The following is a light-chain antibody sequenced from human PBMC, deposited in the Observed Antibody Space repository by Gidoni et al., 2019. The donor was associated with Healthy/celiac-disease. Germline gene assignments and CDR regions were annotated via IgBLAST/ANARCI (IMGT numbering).Light chain of an antibody. CDR3: QSYDSSNHWV. Sequence: NFMLTQPHSVSESPGQTVTISCTGSSGSIASNYVQWYQQRPGSAPTTVIYEDNQRPSGVPDRFSGSIDSSSNSASLTISGLKTEDEADYYCQSYDSSNHWVFGGGTKL. CDR2: EDN. CDR1: SGSIASNY. V-gene: IGLV6-57*02. J-gene: IGLJ3*02.